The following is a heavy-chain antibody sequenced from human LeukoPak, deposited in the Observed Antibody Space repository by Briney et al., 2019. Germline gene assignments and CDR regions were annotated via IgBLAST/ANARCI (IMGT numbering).Heavy chain of an antibody. CDR2: ISSSSSYI. CDR3: ARVRKRWLQSLGGPYGMDV. V-gene: IGHV3-21*01. CDR1: GFTFSSYA. J-gene: IGHJ6*02. Sequence: GGSLRLSCAASGFTFSSYAMHWVRQAPGKGLEWVSSISSSSSYIYYADSVKGRFTISRDNAKNSLYLQMNSLRAEDTAVYYCARVRKRWLQSLGGPYGMDVWGQGTTVTVSS. D-gene: IGHD5-24*01.